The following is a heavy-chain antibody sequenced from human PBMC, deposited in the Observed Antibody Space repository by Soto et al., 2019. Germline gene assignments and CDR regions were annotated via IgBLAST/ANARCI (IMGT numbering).Heavy chain of an antibody. D-gene: IGHD7-27*01. V-gene: IGHV3-30-3*01. CDR2: ISYDGTNK. Sequence: PGGSLRLSCAASGFSFSISPMHWVRQAPGKGPEWVALISYDGTNKFYADSVKGRFTISRDNSKSTLYLQVDRLRPEDAAVYYCARDPKTSGGQHWAFNYFDSWGEGTLVTVS. CDR1: GFSFSISP. CDR3: ARDPKTSGGQHWAFNYFDS. J-gene: IGHJ4*02.